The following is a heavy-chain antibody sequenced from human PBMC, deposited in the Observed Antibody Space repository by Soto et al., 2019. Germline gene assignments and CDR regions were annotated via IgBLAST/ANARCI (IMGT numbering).Heavy chain of an antibody. CDR2: INPSGGST. V-gene: IGHV1-46*03. CDR3: ARENTVLRFLEWLPYSEYFQH. D-gene: IGHD3-3*01. CDR1: GYTFTSYY. J-gene: IGHJ1*01. Sequence: ASVKVSCKASGYTFTSYYMHWVRQAPGQGLEWMGIINPSGGSTSYAQKFQGRVTMTRDTSTSTVYMELSSLRSEDTAVYYCARENTVLRFLEWLPYSEYFQHWGQGTLVTVSS.